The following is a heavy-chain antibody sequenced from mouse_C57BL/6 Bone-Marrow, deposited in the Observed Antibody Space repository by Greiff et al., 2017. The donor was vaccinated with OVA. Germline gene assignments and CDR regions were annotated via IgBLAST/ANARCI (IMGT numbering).Heavy chain of an antibody. V-gene: IGHV1-59*01. D-gene: IGHD2-3*01. CDR1: GYTFTSYW. J-gene: IGHJ3*01. CDR2: IDPSDSYT. Sequence: VQLQQPGAELVRPGTSVKLSCKASGYTFTSYWMHWVKQRPGQGLEWIGVIDPSDSYTNYNQKFKGKATLTVDTSSSTAYMQLSSLTSEDSAVXYCARRNFDGYGWFAYWGQGTLVTVSA. CDR3: ARRNFDGYGWFAY.